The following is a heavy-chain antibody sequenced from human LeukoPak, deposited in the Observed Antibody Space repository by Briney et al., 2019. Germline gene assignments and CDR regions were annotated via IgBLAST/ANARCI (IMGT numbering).Heavy chain of an antibody. CDR2: MNPNSGNT. J-gene: IGHJ4*01. D-gene: IGHD5-24*01. CDR1: GYTFTGYD. Sequence: PGASVKVSCKASGYTFTGYDINWVRRATGQGLEWMGWMNPNSGNTGYAQKFQGRVTMTRNTSISTAYMELSSLRSEDTAVYYCALEMATSPFDYWGQGTLVTVSS. V-gene: IGHV1-8*01. CDR3: ALEMATSPFDY.